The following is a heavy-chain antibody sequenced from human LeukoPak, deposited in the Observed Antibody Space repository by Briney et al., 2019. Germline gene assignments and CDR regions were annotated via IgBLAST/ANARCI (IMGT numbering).Heavy chain of an antibody. D-gene: IGHD3-10*01. CDR3: ARDRMVRGVINTDFDY. V-gene: IGHV3-20*04. CDR2: LNWNGGSK. Sequence: GGSLRLSCAASGFTFSSYSMDWVRQAPGKGLVWVSDLNWNGGSKGYADSVRGRFTISRDNAKNSLYLQMNSLRAEDTALYYCARDRMVRGVINTDFDYWGQGTLVTVSS. J-gene: IGHJ4*02. CDR1: GFTFSSYS.